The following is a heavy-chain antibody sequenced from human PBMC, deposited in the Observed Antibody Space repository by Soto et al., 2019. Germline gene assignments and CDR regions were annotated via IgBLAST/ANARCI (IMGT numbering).Heavy chain of an antibody. D-gene: IGHD2-2*02. V-gene: IGHV3-53*01. J-gene: IGHJ6*02. Sequence: EVQLVESGGGLIQPGGSLRLSCAASGFTVSSNYMSWVRQAPGKGLEWISVIYSGGSTYYADSVKGRFTISRDNSKNTLYLQMNSLRAEDTALYYCARGGGYCSSTSCYTGPYYYYGMDVWGQGTTVTVSS. CDR3: ARGGGYCSSTSCYTGPYYYYGMDV. CDR1: GFTVSSNY. CDR2: IYSGGST.